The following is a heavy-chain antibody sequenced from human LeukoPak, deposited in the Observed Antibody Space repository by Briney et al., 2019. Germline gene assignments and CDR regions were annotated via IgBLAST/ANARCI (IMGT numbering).Heavy chain of an antibody. J-gene: IGHJ2*01. CDR1: GFTFSRYG. CDR2: ISSSSSNI. V-gene: IGHV3-48*04. Sequence: PGGSLRLSCAASGFTFSRYGMNWVRQAPGKGLEWVSYISSSSSNIYYAGSVKGRFTISRDNAKNSLYLQMNSLRAEDTAVYYCARKATEGVAGPWYFDLWGRGTLVTVSS. CDR3: ARKATEGVAGPWYFDL. D-gene: IGHD6-19*01.